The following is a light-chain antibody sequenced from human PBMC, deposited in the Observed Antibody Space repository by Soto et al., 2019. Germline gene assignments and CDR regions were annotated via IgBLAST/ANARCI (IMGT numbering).Light chain of an antibody. CDR3: QQYGSSPGT. Sequence: EIVLTQSPGTLSLSAGERATLSCRASQSVSSSYLAWYQQKPGQAPRLLIYGASSRATGIPDRFSGSGSGTEFTHTISRLEPEDFAVYYCQQYGSSPGTFGQGTKVEIK. J-gene: IGKJ1*01. V-gene: IGKV3-20*01. CDR1: QSVSSSY. CDR2: GAS.